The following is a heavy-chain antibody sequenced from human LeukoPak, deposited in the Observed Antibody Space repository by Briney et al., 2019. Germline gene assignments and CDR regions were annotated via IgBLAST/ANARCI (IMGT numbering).Heavy chain of an antibody. CDR3: ARDQIVGCSSTSCEVNDLDY. D-gene: IGHD2-2*01. CDR2: ISAYNGNT. V-gene: IGHV1-18*04. CDR1: GYTFTSYG. J-gene: IGHJ4*02. Sequence: ASVKVSCKASGYTFTSYGISWVRQAPGQGLEWMGWISAYNGNTNYAQTLQGRDTMTTDTSTSTAYMELRSLRSDDTGVYYCARDQIVGCSSTSCEVNDLDYWGQGTLVTVSS.